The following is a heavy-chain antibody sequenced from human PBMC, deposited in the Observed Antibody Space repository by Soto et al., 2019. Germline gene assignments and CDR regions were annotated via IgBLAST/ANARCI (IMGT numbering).Heavy chain of an antibody. V-gene: IGHV1-69*13. Sequence: SVKVSCKASGGTFSSYAISWVRQAPGQGLEWMGGIIPIFGTANYAQKFQGRVTITADESTSTAYMELSSLRSEDTAVYYCARDMRAARPGVYNWFDHWGQGTLVTVSS. CDR2: IIPIFGTA. CDR3: ARDMRAARPGVYNWFDH. D-gene: IGHD6-6*01. J-gene: IGHJ5*02. CDR1: GGTFSSYA.